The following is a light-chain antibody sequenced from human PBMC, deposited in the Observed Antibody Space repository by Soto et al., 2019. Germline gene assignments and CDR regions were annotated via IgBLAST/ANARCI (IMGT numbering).Light chain of an antibody. Sequence: DIQMTQSPSTLSASVGDRGTIICRASQSIGSWLAWYQQRPGKAHKPLIYMASSLESGVPPRFSGSGSGTDFTLTISSLQPEDYATYYCLQDYNYPLTFGGGTKGDIK. CDR3: LQDYNYPLT. CDR2: MAS. J-gene: IGKJ4*01. V-gene: IGKV1-5*03. CDR1: QSIGSW.